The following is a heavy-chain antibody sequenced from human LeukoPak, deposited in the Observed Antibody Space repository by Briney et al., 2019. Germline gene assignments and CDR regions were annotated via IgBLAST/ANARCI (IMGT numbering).Heavy chain of an antibody. CDR1: GFTFSSYW. CDR2: IKQDGSEK. V-gene: IGHV3-7*01. D-gene: IGHD1-7*01. CDR3: ASDRVTGTTPRYFDY. J-gene: IGHJ4*02. Sequence: GGSLRLSCAASGFTFSSYWMSWVRQAPGKGLEWVANIKQDGSEKYYVDSVKGRFTISRDNAKNSLYLQMNSLRAEDTAVYYCASDRVTGTTPRYFDYWGQGTLVTVSS.